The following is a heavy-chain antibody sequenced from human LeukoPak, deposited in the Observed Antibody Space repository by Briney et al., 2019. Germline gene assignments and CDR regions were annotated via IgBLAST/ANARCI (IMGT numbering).Heavy chain of an antibody. CDR1: GVSTTNGIYS. J-gene: IGHJ4*02. Sequence: PSETLSLTCTVSGVSTTNGIYSWAWIRQPPGKGLEWIGSVHNVGSTYYNLSLRSRVTMSIDTSKNQFSLRLNSVTAADTAVYYCARHAEYNSGWHFYLDHWGQGILVTVSS. CDR2: VHNVGST. V-gene: IGHV4-39*01. CDR3: ARHAEYNSGWHFYLDH. D-gene: IGHD6-19*01.